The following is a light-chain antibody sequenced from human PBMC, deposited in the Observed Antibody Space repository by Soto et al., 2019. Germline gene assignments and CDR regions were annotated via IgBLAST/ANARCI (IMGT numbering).Light chain of an antibody. Sequence: LTQSPGTLSLSPGERATLSCRASQSVSTNYLAWYQQKPGQSPRLLIYGATSRATGIPDRFSGSGSGTDFILTISRLEPEDFALYFCQQYGGSPRTFGQGTKVDIK. CDR3: QQYGGSPRT. V-gene: IGKV3-20*01. J-gene: IGKJ1*01. CDR2: GAT. CDR1: QSVSTNY.